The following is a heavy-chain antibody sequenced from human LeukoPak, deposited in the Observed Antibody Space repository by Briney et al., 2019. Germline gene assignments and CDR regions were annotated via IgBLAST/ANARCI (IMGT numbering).Heavy chain of an antibody. V-gene: IGHV4-38-2*02. D-gene: IGHD3-10*01. Sequence: SETLSLTCAVSGYSISSGYYWGWIRQPPGKGLEGIGSIYHSGSTYYNPSLKSRVTISVDTSKNQFSLKLSSVTAADTAVYYCARDVLLWFGELPADAFDIWGQGTMVTVSS. CDR2: IYHSGST. J-gene: IGHJ3*02. CDR1: GYSISSGYY. CDR3: ARDVLLWFGELPADAFDI.